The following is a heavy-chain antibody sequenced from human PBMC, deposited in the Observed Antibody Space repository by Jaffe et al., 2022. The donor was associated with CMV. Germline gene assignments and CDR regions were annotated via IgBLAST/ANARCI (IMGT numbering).Heavy chain of an antibody. Sequence: QVQLQESGPGLVKPSETLSLTCTVSGGSISSYYWSWIRQPPGKGLEWIGYIYYSGSTNYNPSLKSRVTISVDTSKNQFSLKLSSVTAADTAVYYCARLGSSSFHWFDPWGQGTLVTVSS. V-gene: IGHV4-59*08. J-gene: IGHJ5*02. D-gene: IGHD6-6*01. CDR3: ARLGSSSFHWFDP. CDR1: GGSISSYY. CDR2: IYYSGST.